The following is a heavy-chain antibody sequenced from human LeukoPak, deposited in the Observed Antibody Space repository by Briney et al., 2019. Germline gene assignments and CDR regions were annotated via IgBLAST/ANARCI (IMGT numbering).Heavy chain of an antibody. J-gene: IGHJ4*02. CDR3: ARGLASGYPPIPFDY. CDR2: IIDTGST. CDR1: GESFSGYY. V-gene: IGHV4-34*12. D-gene: IGHD3-3*01. Sequence: SETLSLTCVVYGESFSGYYWTWIRQPPGKGLEWIGEIIDTGSTKFNSSLKSRVTISVDTSKNEFSLNLTSVTAADTAIYYCARGLASGYPPIPFDYWGQGTLVTVSS.